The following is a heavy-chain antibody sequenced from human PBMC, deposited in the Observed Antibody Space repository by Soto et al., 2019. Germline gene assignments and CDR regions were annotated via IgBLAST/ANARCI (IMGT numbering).Heavy chain of an antibody. CDR1: GYSFTSYW. J-gene: IGHJ6*02. CDR3: ARNIAARPLDYYSGMDV. D-gene: IGHD6-6*01. V-gene: IGHV5-10-1*01. CDR2: IDPSDSYT. Sequence: LGESLKISCKGSGYSFTSYWISWVRQMPGKGLEWMGRIDPSDSYTNYSPSFQGHVTISADKSISTAYLQWSSLKASDTAMYYCARNIAARPLDYYSGMDVWGQGTTVTVSS.